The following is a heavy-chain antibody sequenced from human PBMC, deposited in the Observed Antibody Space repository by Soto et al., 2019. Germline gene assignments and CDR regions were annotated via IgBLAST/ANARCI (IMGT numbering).Heavy chain of an antibody. CDR1: GFPFSDHH. D-gene: IGHD3-9*01. V-gene: IGHV3-23*04. Sequence: EVQLVESGGGLVQPGGSLRLSCATSGFPFSDHHLDWVRQAPGKGLEWVSTIHREGTNTHYADSVKGRFTISRDNSKDTLYLEMNSLRAEDTAIYFCAKDPSTGSADFWGQGTLVTVSS. CDR2: IHREGTNT. CDR3: AKDPSTGSADF. J-gene: IGHJ4*02.